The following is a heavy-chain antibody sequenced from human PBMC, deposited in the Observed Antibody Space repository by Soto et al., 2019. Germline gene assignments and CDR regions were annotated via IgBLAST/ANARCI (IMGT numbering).Heavy chain of an antibody. CDR2: INHSGST. J-gene: IGHJ4*02. D-gene: IGHD2-15*01. V-gene: IGHV4-34*01. Sequence: SETLSLTCAVYGGSFSGYYWSWIRQPPGKGLEWIGEINHSGSTNYNPSLKSRVTISVDTSKNQFSLKLSSVTAADTAVYYCARGRRIKGYCSGGSCWPQRERYFDYWGQGTLVTVS. CDR3: ARGRRIKGYCSGGSCWPQRERYFDY. CDR1: GGSFSGYY.